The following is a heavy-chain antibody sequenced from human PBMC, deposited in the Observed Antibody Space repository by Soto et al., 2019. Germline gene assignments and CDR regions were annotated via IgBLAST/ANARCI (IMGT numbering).Heavy chain of an antibody. V-gene: IGHV4-31*03. J-gene: IGHJ4*02. D-gene: IGHD6-19*01. CDR2: IYYSGST. CDR3: ARGAYSSGTDYFDY. CDR1: GGSISSGGYY. Sequence: QVQLQESGPGLVKPSQTLSLTCTVSGGSISSGGYYWSWIRQHPGKGLEWIGYIYYSGSTYYNPSLNSRVTISVDTSKNQFSLKLSSVTAADTAVYYCARGAYSSGTDYFDYWGQGTLVTVSS.